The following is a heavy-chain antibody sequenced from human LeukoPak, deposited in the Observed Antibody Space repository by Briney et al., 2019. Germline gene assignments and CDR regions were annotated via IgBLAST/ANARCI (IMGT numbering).Heavy chain of an antibody. Sequence: GASVKVSCKASGGTFSSYAISWVRQAPGQGLEWMGGIIPIFGTANYAQKFQGRVTITADKSTSTAYMELSSLRSEDTAVYYCARDRGLNYYGSGSYSDYWGQGTLVTVSS. CDR2: IIPIFGTA. CDR1: GGTFSSYA. CDR3: ARDRGLNYYGSGSYSDY. J-gene: IGHJ4*02. V-gene: IGHV1-69*06. D-gene: IGHD3-10*01.